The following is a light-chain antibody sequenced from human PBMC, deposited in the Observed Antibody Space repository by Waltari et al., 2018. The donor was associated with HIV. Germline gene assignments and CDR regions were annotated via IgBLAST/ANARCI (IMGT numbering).Light chain of an antibody. V-gene: IGLV1-44*01. CDR3: AAWDDSLNGHWV. J-gene: IGLJ3*02. Sequence: QSVLTQPPSASGTPGQRVTIPCSGSSYNIGSNTVNWYQQLPGTAPNLPICRKTQRPSGVPDRCSGSKSGTSASLASSGLQSEDEADYYCAAWDDSLNGHWVFGGGAKLTVL. CDR1: SYNIGSNT. CDR2: RKT.